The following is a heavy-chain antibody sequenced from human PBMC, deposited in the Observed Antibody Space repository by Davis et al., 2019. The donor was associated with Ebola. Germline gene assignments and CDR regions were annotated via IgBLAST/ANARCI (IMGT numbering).Heavy chain of an antibody. J-gene: IGHJ4*02. CDR1: GFTFSGSA. CDR3: TSANSSSGVDY. CDR2: IRSKANSYAT. V-gene: IGHV3-73*01. D-gene: IGHD6-6*01. Sequence: GESLKISCAASGFTFSGSAMHWVRQASGKGLEWVGRIRSKANSYATAYAASVKGRLTISRDDSKNTAYLQMNSLKTEDTAVYYCTSANSSSGVDYWGQGTLVTVSS.